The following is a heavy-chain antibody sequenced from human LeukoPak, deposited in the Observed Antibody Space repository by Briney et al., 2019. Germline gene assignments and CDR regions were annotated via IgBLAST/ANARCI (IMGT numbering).Heavy chain of an antibody. CDR3: ARDRELWFGEGGMDV. CDR1: GFTFNSYG. CDR2: IVHDGNNK. V-gene: IGHV3-30*03. J-gene: IGHJ6*03. Sequence: GGSLRLSCAASGFTFNSYGMHWVRQAPGKGLEWVAVIVHDGNNKYYADSVKGRFTISRDNAKNSLYLQMNSLRAEDTAVYYCARDRELWFGEGGMDVWGKGTTVTVSS. D-gene: IGHD3-10*01.